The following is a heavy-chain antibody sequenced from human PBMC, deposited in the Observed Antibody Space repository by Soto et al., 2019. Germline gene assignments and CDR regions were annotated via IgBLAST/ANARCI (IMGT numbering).Heavy chain of an antibody. J-gene: IGHJ4*02. D-gene: IGHD5-18*01. CDR3: AKEGDLIGYNYGSCFDY. Sequence: GGSLRLSCAASGFTFSSYSMSWVRQAPGKGLEWVSAITGSGGSTYYADSVKGRFTISRDNSKNTLYLQMNSLRAEDTAVYYCAKEGDLIGYNYGSCFDYWGQGT. V-gene: IGHV3-23*01. CDR1: GFTFSSYS. CDR2: ITGSGGST.